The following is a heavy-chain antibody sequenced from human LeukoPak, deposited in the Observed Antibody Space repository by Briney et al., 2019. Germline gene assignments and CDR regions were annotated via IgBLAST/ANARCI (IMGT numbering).Heavy chain of an antibody. Sequence: GASVKVSCKASGFTFTSSAMQWVRQARGQRLEWIGWIVVGSGNTNYAQKFQERITITRDMSTSTAYMELSSLRSEDTAVYYCAANTPRVVREDAFDIWGQGTMVTVS. V-gene: IGHV1-58*02. D-gene: IGHD2-21*01. CDR2: IVVGSGNT. CDR1: GFTFTSSA. J-gene: IGHJ3*02. CDR3: AANTPRVVREDAFDI.